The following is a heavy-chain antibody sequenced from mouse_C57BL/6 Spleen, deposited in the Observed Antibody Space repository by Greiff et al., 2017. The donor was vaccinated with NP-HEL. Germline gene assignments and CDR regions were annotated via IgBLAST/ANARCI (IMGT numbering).Heavy chain of an antibody. CDR2: IDPSDSET. J-gene: IGHJ2*01. CDR3: ARSTMIPTYFDY. Sequence: QVQLQQPGAELVRPGSSVKLSCKASGYTFTSYWMHWVKQRPIQGLEWIGNIDPSDSETHYNQKFKDKATLTVDKSSSTAYMQLSSLTSEDSAVYYCARSTMIPTYFDYWGQGTTLTVSS. V-gene: IGHV1-52*01. CDR1: GYTFTSYW. D-gene: IGHD2-4*01.